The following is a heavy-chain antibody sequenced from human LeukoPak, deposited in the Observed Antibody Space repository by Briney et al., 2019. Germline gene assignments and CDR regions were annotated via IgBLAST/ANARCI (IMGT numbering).Heavy chain of an antibody. CDR2: IYSGGST. CDR3: ARHYSGYESYFDY. CDR1: GFTVSSNY. V-gene: IGHV3-66*04. Sequence: PGGSLRLSCAASGFTVSSNYMSWVRQAPGKGLEWVSVIYSGGSTYYADSVKGRFTISRDNSKNTLYLQMNSLRAEDTAVYYCARHYSGYESYFDYWGQGTLVTASS. J-gene: IGHJ4*02. D-gene: IGHD5-12*01.